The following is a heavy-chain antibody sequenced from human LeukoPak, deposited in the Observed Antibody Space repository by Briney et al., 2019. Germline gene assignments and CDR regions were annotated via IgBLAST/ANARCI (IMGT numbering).Heavy chain of an antibody. D-gene: IGHD6-13*01. CDR1: GYTFSSYA. J-gene: IGHJ4*02. CDR3: ARDSGSEQQLVPNYFDY. CDR2: ISYDGSNK. V-gene: IGHV3-30*04. Sequence: GGSLRLSCAASGYTFSSYAIHWVRQAPGKGLEWIAVISYDGSNKYYADSVKGRFTISRDISKNTLYLRMNSLTTEDTAVYYCARDSGSEQQLVPNYFDYWGQGTLVTVSS.